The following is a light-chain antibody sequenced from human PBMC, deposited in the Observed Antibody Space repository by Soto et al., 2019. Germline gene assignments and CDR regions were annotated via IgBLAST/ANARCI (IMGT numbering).Light chain of an antibody. Sequence: DILMTKSPSSLSASVGDSVTITCRASQTISTHLNWYQQKTGKAPNVLIYAASTLPTGVPSRFSGSGSGTNFTLTITSLHPEAFATYYWQQSYGIPLTFGQGTKVEVK. CDR1: QTISTH. V-gene: IGKV1-39*01. CDR3: QQSYGIPLT. J-gene: IGKJ1*01. CDR2: AAS.